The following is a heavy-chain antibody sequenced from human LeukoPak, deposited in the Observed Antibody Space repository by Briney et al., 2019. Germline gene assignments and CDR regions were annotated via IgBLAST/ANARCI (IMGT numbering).Heavy chain of an antibody. CDR3: ARGASYYFGSGMSYYFDY. J-gene: IGHJ4*02. Sequence: SQTLSLTCTVSGGPISSGHYYWSWVRQDPGKGLEWIGYIHHSGTSYYNPSLKSRLSMSVDTSKNQFSLRLSSVTAADTAVYYCARGASYYFGSGMSYYFDYWGQGTLVTVSS. CDR2: IHHSGTS. V-gene: IGHV4-31*03. D-gene: IGHD3-10*01. CDR1: GGPISSGHYY.